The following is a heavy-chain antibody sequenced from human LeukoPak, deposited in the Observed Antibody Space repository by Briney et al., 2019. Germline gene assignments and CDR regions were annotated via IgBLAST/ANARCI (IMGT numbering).Heavy chain of an antibody. CDR3: GKTTVGYSSGQKPAWPVDY. V-gene: IGHV3-23*01. Sequence: GGSLRLSCAASGFTFSDHGMTWVRQAAGKGLEWVSTISDTGGSIYYADYVKGRFTISRDNSRNTVYLQINSLRAEDTAVYYCGKTTVGYSSGQKPAWPVDYWGQGTLVTVSS. J-gene: IGHJ4*02. CDR1: GFTFSDHG. CDR2: ISDTGGSI. D-gene: IGHD5-18*01.